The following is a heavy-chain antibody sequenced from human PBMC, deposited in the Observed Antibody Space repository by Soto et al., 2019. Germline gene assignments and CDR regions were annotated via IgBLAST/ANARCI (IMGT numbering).Heavy chain of an antibody. CDR2: IYYSGST. CDR3: AREVDTAMLDY. J-gene: IGHJ4*02. V-gene: IGHV4-59*01. D-gene: IGHD5-18*01. Sequence: SETLSLTCTVSGGSISSYYWSWIRQPPGKGLEWIGYIYYSGSTNYNPSLKSRVTISVDTSKNQFSLKLSSVTAADTEVSYCAREVDTAMLDYWGQGTLVTVSS. CDR1: GGSISSYY.